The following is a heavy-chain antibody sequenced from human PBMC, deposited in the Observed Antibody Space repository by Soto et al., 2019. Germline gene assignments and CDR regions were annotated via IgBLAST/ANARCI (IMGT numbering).Heavy chain of an antibody. CDR3: GRAWITIFGVVKYYYYGMDV. V-gene: IGHV4-34*01. CDR2: INHSGST. Sequence: SETLSLSCAVYGGSFSGYYWSWIRQPPGKGLEWIGEINHSGSTNYNPSLKSRVTISVDTSKNQFSLKLSSVTAADTAVYYCGRAWITIFGVVKYYYYGMDVWGQGTTVTVS. J-gene: IGHJ6*02. CDR1: GGSFSGYY. D-gene: IGHD3-3*01.